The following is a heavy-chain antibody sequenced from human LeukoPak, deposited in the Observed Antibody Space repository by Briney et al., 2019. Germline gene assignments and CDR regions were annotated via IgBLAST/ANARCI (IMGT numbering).Heavy chain of an antibody. Sequence: SETLSLTCTVSGGAIRRHYWNWIRQPAGKGLEWIGRIYSSGYTNDNPFLKSRITMSVDMSKNPFYLRLNSVTAAAPAVYYCARGEYSVDSWGQGMLVTVSS. D-gene: IGHD2/OR15-2a*01. CDR2: IYSSGYT. CDR3: ARGEYSVDS. J-gene: IGHJ4*02. V-gene: IGHV4-4*07. CDR1: GGAIRRHY.